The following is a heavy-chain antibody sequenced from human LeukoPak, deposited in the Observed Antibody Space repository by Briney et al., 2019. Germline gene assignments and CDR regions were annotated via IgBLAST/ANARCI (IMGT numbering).Heavy chain of an antibody. Sequence: PSETLSLTCTVSGGSISSYYWSWIRQPAGKGLEWIGRIYTSGSTNYNPSLKSRVTMSVDTSKNQFSLKLSSVTAADTAVYYCARDSSGWSSGYYFDYWGQGTLDTVSS. J-gene: IGHJ4*02. D-gene: IGHD6-19*01. CDR3: ARDSSGWSSGYYFDY. CDR2: IYTSGST. V-gene: IGHV4-4*07. CDR1: GGSISSYY.